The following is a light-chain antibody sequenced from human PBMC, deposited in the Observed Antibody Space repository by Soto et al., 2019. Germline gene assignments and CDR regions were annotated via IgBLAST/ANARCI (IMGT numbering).Light chain of an antibody. J-gene: IGKJ1*01. V-gene: IGKV3-15*01. CDR1: QSVDSN. CDR3: QQYNNWPPWT. Sequence: DIVMTQSPDTLSVSPGETATLSCMASQSVDSNLAWYQQKPGQAPRLLIYAASTSATGIPARFSGSGSGTEFTLTISSLQSEDFAIYYCQQYNNWPPWTFGQGAKVEIK. CDR2: AAS.